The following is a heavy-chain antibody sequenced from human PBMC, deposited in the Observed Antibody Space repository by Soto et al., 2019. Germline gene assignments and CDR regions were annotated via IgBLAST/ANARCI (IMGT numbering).Heavy chain of an antibody. Sequence: GGSLRLSCAASGFTFSNYAMSWVRQAPGKGLEWVSAISGNGDSTYYADSVRGRFTISRDNSKNTLYLQMNSLRAEDTAVYYCASPSGLTVTGPDYWGQGTLVTVSS. CDR2: ISGNGDST. D-gene: IGHD6-19*01. J-gene: IGHJ4*02. CDR1: GFTFSNYA. CDR3: ASPSGLTVTGPDY. V-gene: IGHV3-23*01.